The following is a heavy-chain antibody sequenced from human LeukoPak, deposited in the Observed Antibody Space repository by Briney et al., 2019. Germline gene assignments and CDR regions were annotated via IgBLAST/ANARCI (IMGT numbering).Heavy chain of an antibody. V-gene: IGHV1-46*01. CDR3: ASVYNYGMDV. Sequence: ASVKVSCKASGYTVTSYYMHWVRQAPGQGLEWMGILNPSGGSTSYAQKFQGRATLTRATSTSTVYMELSSLRSDDTAVYYCASVYNYGMDVWGQGTTVIVSS. CDR1: GYTVTSYY. J-gene: IGHJ6*02. CDR2: LNPSGGST.